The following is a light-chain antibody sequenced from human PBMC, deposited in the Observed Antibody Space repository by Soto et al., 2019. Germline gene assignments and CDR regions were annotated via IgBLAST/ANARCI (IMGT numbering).Light chain of an antibody. CDR2: AAS. CDR1: QGVGST. V-gene: IGKV3-15*01. CDR3: QHYHSWPLT. Sequence: VVEHARGTLSLSPGERATLSCRASQGVGSTLAWYQQRPGQTPRLLIYAASTRATGVPARFSGSGSGTEFTLTINSLQSEDFAVYYCQHYHSWPLTFGGGTKVAI. J-gene: IGKJ4*01.